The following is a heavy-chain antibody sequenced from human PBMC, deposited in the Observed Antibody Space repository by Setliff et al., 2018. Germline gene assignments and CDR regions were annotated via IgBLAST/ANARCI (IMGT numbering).Heavy chain of an antibody. CDR2: ISYDGSNK. V-gene: IGHV3-30-3*02. CDR3: AKRGPYCSGGTCHYYFDY. J-gene: IGHJ4*02. Sequence: GGSLRLSCAASGFTFSSYAMHWARQAPGKGLEWVAVISYDGSNKYYADSVKGRFTISRDNSKNTVYLEMNSLRAEDTAVYYCAKRGPYCSGGTCHYYFDYWGQGTLVTVSS. D-gene: IGHD2-15*01. CDR1: GFTFSSYA.